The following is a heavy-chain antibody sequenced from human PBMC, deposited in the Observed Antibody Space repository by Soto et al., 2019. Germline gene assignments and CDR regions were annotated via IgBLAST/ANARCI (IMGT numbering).Heavy chain of an antibody. CDR1: GGSISQYY. V-gene: IGHV4-4*07. Sequence: QVQLQESGPGLVKPSETLSLSCGVSGGSISQYYWSWIRQPAGKGLEWIGRIYSGGSTNYNPSLESRITMSVDTSKNKFSLKLSSVNDADTAVYYCARGPGGFGDFSLDYWGQGTLVTVSS. D-gene: IGHD3-10*01. J-gene: IGHJ4*02. CDR2: IYSGGST. CDR3: ARGPGGFGDFSLDY.